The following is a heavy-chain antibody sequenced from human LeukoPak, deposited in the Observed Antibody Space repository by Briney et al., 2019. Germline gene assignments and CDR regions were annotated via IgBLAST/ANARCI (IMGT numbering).Heavy chain of an antibody. CDR1: GRSINSHH. J-gene: IGHJ4*02. CDR2: IYYSGST. D-gene: IGHD3-10*01. Sequence: WETLSLTCTVSGRSINSHHWNWIRQPPGKGVEWIGYIYYSGSTDYHPPLKSRVTMSVDKYKNQFSLKLTSVTAADTAMYYCAREQNYYGSVTSFDYWRQGTLVSVSS. CDR3: AREQNYYGSVTSFDY. V-gene: IGHV4-59*11.